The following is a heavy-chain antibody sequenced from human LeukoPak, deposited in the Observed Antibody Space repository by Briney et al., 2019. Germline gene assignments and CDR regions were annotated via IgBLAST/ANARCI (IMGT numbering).Heavy chain of an antibody. D-gene: IGHD1-26*01. CDR3: AIYRSYDDRDY. CDR2: ISSSSTYT. Sequence: GGSLRLSCAASGFTFSDYYMSWIRQAPGKGLEWVSYISSSSTYTNYADSVKGRFTISRDNAKNSLYLQMNSLRAEDTAVYYCAIYRSYDDRDYWGQGTLVTVSS. J-gene: IGHJ4*02. V-gene: IGHV3-11*06. CDR1: GFTFSDYY.